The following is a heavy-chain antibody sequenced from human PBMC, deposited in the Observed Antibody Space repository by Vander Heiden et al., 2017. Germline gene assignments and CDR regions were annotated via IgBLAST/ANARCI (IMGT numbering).Heavy chain of an antibody. CDR2: IGHDGKFT. CDR3: ARDLAIGRYFDY. J-gene: IGHJ4*02. D-gene: IGHD1-26*01. CDR1: GFSFNAWG. V-gene: IGHV3-33*01. Sequence: QVQLVESGGGVVQPGESLRLSCSASGFSFNAWGMHWVRQGPGKGLEWVAVIGHDGKFTNYPDSVKGRFIISRDNSKNTLYLQMHGLRAEDTAVYYCARDLAIGRYFDYLGQGAVVAVSP.